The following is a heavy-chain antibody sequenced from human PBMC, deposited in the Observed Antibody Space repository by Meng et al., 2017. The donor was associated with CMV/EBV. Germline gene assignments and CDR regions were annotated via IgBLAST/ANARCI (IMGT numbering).Heavy chain of an antibody. J-gene: IGHJ4*02. D-gene: IGHD2-2*01. CDR2: IIPIFGTA. CDR1: GGTFSSYA. V-gene: IGHV1-69*05. Sequence: SVKVSCKASGGTFSSYAISWVRQAPGQGLEWMGGIIPIFGTANYAQKFQGRVTMTRDTSISTAYMELSRLRSDDTAVYYCARDWVVPAALDYWGQGTLVTVSS. CDR3: ARDWVVPAALDY.